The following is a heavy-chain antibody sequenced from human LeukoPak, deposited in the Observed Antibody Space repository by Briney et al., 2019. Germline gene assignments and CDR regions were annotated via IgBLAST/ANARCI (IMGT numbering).Heavy chain of an antibody. J-gene: IGHJ3*02. Sequence: ASVKVSCKASGYTFTSYDINWVRQATGQGLEWMGIINPSGGSTSYAQKFQGRVTMTRDTSTSTVYMELSSLRSEDTAVYYCASPTVTYDAFDIWGQGTMVTVSS. V-gene: IGHV1-46*03. CDR1: GYTFTSYD. D-gene: IGHD4-17*01. CDR2: INPSGGST. CDR3: ASPTVTYDAFDI.